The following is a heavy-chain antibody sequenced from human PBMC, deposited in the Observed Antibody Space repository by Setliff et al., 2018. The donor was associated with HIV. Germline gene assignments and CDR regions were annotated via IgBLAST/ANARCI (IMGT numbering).Heavy chain of an antibody. D-gene: IGHD3-10*01. CDR3: ARDWVTRSNYYGSGSPWYFDF. CDR1: GESIGDYY. V-gene: IGHV4-4*07. J-gene: IGHJ2*01. Sequence: SETLSLTCTVSGESIGDYYWNWIRQLAGKGLEWIGRVYASAYSNYNPSLKSRVTMSVDTSQNQFSLKLRSVNAAVTAVYYCARDWVTRSNYYGSGSPWYFDFWGRGILVTVS. CDR2: VYASAYS.